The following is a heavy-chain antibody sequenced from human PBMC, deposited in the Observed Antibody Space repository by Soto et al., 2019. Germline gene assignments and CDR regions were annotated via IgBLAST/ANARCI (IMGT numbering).Heavy chain of an antibody. Sequence: QVQLVESGGGVVQPGRSLRLSCAASGFTFSSYGMHWVRQAPGKGLEWVTVISYDGKVAYYADSLKGRFTISRDNSKNTQYLQMDSLITEDTALYYCAKEGPITNCYFDYWGQGTVVTVSS. D-gene: IGHD1-1*01. J-gene: IGHJ4*02. CDR1: GFTFSSYG. CDR2: ISYDGKVA. CDR3: AKEGPITNCYFDY. V-gene: IGHV3-30*18.